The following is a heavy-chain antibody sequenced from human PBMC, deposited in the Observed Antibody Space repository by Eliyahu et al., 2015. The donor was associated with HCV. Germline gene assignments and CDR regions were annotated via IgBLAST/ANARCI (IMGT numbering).Heavy chain of an antibody. J-gene: IGHJ5*02. V-gene: IGHV1-2*06. CDR1: GYTFTDYW. CDR2: MNANSGGT. CDR3: ARDEGQFQVVYFFDP. Sequence: QVQLVQSGAEMXKPGTSVKVSCKASGYTFTDYWLHWLRQAPGQGLEWIGRMNANSGGTNYAQKFQGRVTMTRDTSVSTAYMELRRLTSDDTAVYYCARDEGQFQVVYFFDPWGQGTLVTVSS. D-gene: IGHD2-15*01.